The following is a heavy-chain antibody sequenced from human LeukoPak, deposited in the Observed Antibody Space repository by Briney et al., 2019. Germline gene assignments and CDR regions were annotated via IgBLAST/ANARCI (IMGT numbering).Heavy chain of an antibody. CDR3: ARGLPPYDFWSGYYRMHFDY. CDR1: GGSFSGYY. V-gene: IGHV4-34*01. J-gene: IGHJ4*02. Sequence: KPSETLSLTCAVYGGSFSGYYWSWIRQPPGKGLEWIGEINHSGSTNYNPSRKSRVTISVDTSKNQFSLKLSSVTAADTAVYYCARGLPPYDFWSGYYRMHFDYWGQGTLVTVSS. CDR2: INHSGST. D-gene: IGHD3-3*01.